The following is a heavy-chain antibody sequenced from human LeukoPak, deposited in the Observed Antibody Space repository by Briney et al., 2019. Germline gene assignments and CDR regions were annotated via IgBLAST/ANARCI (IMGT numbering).Heavy chain of an antibody. CDR3: AKQNDYVWGSYRPEYYFDY. CDR1: GFTFSGSA. J-gene: IGHJ4*02. Sequence: GGSLRLSCAASGFTFSGSAMHWVRQAPGKGLEWVAVISYDGSNKYYADSVKGRFTISRDNSKNTLYLQMNSLRAEDTAVYYCAKQNDYVWGSYRPEYYFDYWGQGTLVTVSS. CDR2: ISYDGSNK. V-gene: IGHV3-30*18. D-gene: IGHD3-16*02.